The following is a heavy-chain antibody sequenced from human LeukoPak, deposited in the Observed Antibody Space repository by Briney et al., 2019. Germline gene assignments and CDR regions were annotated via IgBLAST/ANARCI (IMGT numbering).Heavy chain of an antibody. J-gene: IGHJ6*02. CDR2: INPNSGGT. CDR1: GYTFTGYD. Sequence: ASVKVSCAASGYTFTGYDMHWVRQAPGKGLEWMGWINPNSGGTNYAQKFQGRVTMTRDTSMSTAYLELSSLRSDDTAVYYCARDGEYRLLDYGMDVWGQGPTVTVSS. V-gene: IGHV1-2*02. D-gene: IGHD2-2*01. CDR3: ARDGEYRLLDYGMDV.